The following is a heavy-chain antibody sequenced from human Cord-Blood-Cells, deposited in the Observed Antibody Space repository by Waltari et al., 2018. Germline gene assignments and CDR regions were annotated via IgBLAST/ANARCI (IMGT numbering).Heavy chain of an antibody. Sequence: QVQLQESGPGLVKPSQTLSLTCTVSGGSISSGGYYWSWIRQHPGKGLEWIGYIYYSGSSYYNPSLKSRVTISVDTSKNQFSLKLSSVTAADTAVYYCARDLRRYSSSPYFDYWGQGTLVTVSS. CDR2: IYYSGSS. CDR1: GGSISSGGYY. J-gene: IGHJ4*02. V-gene: IGHV4-31*03. D-gene: IGHD6-6*01. CDR3: ARDLRRYSSSPYFDY.